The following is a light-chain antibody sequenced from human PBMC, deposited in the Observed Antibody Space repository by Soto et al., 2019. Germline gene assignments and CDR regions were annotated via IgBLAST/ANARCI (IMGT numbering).Light chain of an antibody. V-gene: IGKV3-20*01. CDR1: ETVAGSY. CDR2: GAS. CDR3: QLYGTSPKT. J-gene: IGKJ1*01. Sequence: EIVLTQSPGTLSLSPGERATLSCRASETVAGSYLAWYQQKPGQAPRLLIHGASTRDTGIADRFSGSGSGTDFTLTISRLEPEDFAVYYCQLYGTSPKTFGQGTKVEI.